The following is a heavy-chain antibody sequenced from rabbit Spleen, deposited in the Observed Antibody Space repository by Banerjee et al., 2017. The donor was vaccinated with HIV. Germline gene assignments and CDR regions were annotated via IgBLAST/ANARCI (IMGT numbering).Heavy chain of an antibody. V-gene: IGHV1S7*01. J-gene: IGHJ4*01. D-gene: IGHD2-1*01. Sequence: QLKESGGGLVQPGGSLKLSCTASGFTLSSYYMNWVRQAPGKGLEWIGYIDPIFGTTHYASWVNGRFTISSDNAQNTVDLQMNSLTAADTATYFCARDPYSYDDYGDYPFNLWGPGTLVTVS. CDR2: IDPIFGTT. CDR1: GFTLSSYY. CDR3: ARDPYSYDDYGDYPFNL.